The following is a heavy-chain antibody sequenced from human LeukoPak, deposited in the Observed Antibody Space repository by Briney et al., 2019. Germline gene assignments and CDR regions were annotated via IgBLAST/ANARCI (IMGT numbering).Heavy chain of an antibody. CDR3: ARGGRWELPRPYAFDI. D-gene: IGHD1-26*01. V-gene: IGHV1-18*01. J-gene: IGHJ3*02. CDR2: ISAYNGYT. Sequence: ASVKVSCKASGYTFTSSGFTWVRQAPGQGLQWMGWISAYNGYTNYAQNLQGRVTMTTDTSTSTAYRELRSLRSDDTAVYYCARGGRWELPRPYAFDIWGQGTMVTVSS. CDR1: GYTFTSSG.